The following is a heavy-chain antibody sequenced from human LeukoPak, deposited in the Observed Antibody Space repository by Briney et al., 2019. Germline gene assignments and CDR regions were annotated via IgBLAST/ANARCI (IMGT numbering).Heavy chain of an antibody. CDR1: GGSIRSGTDY. V-gene: IGHV4-61*02. J-gene: IGHJ6*03. CDR2: IYMSGST. D-gene: IGHD7-27*01. Sequence: SETLSLTCTVSGGSIRSGTDYWSWIRQPAGKGLEWIGRIYMSGSTDYNPSFKSRVTMSVDTSKNQVSLKLRSATAADTAVYYCARVVWGGDFHYSLDVWGKGTTVIVFS. CDR3: ARVVWGGDFHYSLDV.